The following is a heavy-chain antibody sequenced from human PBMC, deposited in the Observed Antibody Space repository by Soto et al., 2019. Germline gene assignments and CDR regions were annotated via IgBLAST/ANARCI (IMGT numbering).Heavy chain of an antibody. CDR1: GGSISSGNYY. Sequence: QVQLQESGPGLVKPSQTLSLTCTVSGGSISSGNYYWSWIRQPPGKGLGWIGFISYSGSTYYSTALKSRVTISVDTSKSQCSLNLSFGSAGDTAVYYCAAWGTPATGLYFFDYWGQGSLVTVSS. CDR2: ISYSGST. J-gene: IGHJ4*02. D-gene: IGHD2-15*01. V-gene: IGHV4-30-4*01. CDR3: AAWGTPATGLYFFDY.